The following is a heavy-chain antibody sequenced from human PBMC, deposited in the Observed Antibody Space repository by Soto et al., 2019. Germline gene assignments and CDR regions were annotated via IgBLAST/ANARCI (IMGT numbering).Heavy chain of an antibody. CDR3: AGVHTFPAHTGYDLMPTFFDS. D-gene: IGHD5-12*01. J-gene: IGHJ4*02. V-gene: IGHV1-46*01. CDR1: GYSFTDYF. CDR2: INPDGGTT. Sequence: GASVKVSCKXSGYSFTDYFVHWVRQAPGQGPEWMGIINPDGGTTGYAQKFQGRVTLTSDTSTNTLYMELRGLTSDDTAVYYCAGVHTFPAHTGYDLMPTFFDSWGQGALVTVSS.